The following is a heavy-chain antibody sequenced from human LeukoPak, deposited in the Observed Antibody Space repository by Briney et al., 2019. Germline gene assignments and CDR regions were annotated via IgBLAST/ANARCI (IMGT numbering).Heavy chain of an antibody. CDR2: IYTSGTT. CDR3: ARGHDYVWGSYPKPYYYYYYMDV. D-gene: IGHD3-16*02. Sequence: PSETLSLTCTVSGGSISSYYWSWIRQPAGKGLEWIGRIYTSGTTHYNPSLRSRVTMSVDTSKNQFSLKLSSVTAADTAVYYCARGHDYVWGSYPKPYYYYYYMDVWGKGTTVTISS. CDR1: GGSISSYY. J-gene: IGHJ6*03. V-gene: IGHV4-4*07.